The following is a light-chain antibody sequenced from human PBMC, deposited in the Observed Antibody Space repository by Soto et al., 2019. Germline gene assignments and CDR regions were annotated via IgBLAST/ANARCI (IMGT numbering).Light chain of an antibody. CDR2: RAS. CDR3: QQSYNWPRT. J-gene: IGKJ1*01. V-gene: IGKV3-15*01. CDR1: QSITNN. Sequence: EIVMTQSPATLSVSPGERATLSCRASQSITNNLAWYQQKPGQAPRLLIYRASARAIGIPARISGSGSGTDFTLTISSLQSEDFAVYYCQQSYNWPRTFGQGTKVEIK.